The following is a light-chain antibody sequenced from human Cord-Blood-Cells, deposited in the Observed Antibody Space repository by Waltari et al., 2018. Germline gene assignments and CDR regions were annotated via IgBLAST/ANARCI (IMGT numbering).Light chain of an antibody. CDR2: GDS. CDR1: SSTIGAGYD. V-gene: IGLV1-40*01. Sequence: QSVLTPPPSVSGAPGQRVTISCTGSSSTIGAGYDAPWYQQLPGTAPKRLIYGDSNRPSEGPGRVAVYKSGASASRLISELQAEDEAEYYGQSYDSSLSGYVVGTGTKVTVL. J-gene: IGLJ1*01. CDR3: QSYDSSLSGYV.